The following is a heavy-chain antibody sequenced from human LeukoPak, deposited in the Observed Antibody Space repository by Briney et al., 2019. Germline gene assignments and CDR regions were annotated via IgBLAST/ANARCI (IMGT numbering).Heavy chain of an antibody. J-gene: IGHJ3*02. V-gene: IGHV3-23*01. Sequence: GGSLRLSCAASGFTFSSYGMSWVRQAPGKGLEWVSAISGSGGSTYYADSVKGRFTISRDNSKNTLYLQMNSLRAEDTAVYYCAKVRTMVRGALDAFDIWGQGTMVTVSS. CDR1: GFTFSSYG. D-gene: IGHD3-10*01. CDR3: AKVRTMVRGALDAFDI. CDR2: ISGSGGST.